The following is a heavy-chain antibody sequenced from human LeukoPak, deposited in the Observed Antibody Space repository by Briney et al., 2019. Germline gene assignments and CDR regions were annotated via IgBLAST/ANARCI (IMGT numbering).Heavy chain of an antibody. CDR2: IYKAGNT. D-gene: IGHD3-10*01. Sequence: PSETLSLTCTVSGGSISSTTYYWAWIRQPPGKGLEWIGSIYKAGNTNYNPSLKSRVTMSVDTSKNQFSLKLSSVTAADTAVYYCARDSPNYYGSGSYYPPFDYWGQGTLVTVSS. V-gene: IGHV4-39*07. CDR3: ARDSPNYYGSGSYYPPFDY. J-gene: IGHJ4*02. CDR1: GGSISSTTYY.